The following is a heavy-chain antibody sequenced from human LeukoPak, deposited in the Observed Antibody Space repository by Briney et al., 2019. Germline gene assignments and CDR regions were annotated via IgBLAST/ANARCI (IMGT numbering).Heavy chain of an antibody. J-gene: IGHJ6*02. CDR3: AIPSPPQGYYGMDV. CDR1: GFTFSSYA. V-gene: IGHV3-23*01. Sequence: PGGSLRLSCAASGFTFSSYAMSWVRQAPGKGLEWVSAISGSGGSTYYADSVKGRFTISRDNSKNTLYLQMNSLRAEDTAVYYCAIPSPPQGYYGMDVWGQGTTVTVSS. CDR2: ISGSGGST.